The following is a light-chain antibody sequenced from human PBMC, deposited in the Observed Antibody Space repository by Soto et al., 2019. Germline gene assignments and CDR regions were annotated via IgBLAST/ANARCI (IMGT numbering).Light chain of an antibody. CDR1: QSVSGY. J-gene: IGKJ2*01. V-gene: IGKV3-11*01. CDR3: QRRGNWPPRYT. CDR2: DAS. Sequence: EIVLTQSPATLSLSPGERATLSCRSSQSVSGYLAWYQQKPGQAPRLLIYDASNRATGIPARFSGSGSGTDFTLTISSLEPEDFAGYYCQRRGNWPPRYTFGHGTKVEIK.